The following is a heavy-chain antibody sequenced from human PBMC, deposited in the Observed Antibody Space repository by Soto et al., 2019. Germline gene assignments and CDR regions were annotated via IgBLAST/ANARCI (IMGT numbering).Heavy chain of an antibody. Sequence: PGGSLRLSCAASGFTFSSYGMHWVRQAPGKGLEWVAVIWYDGSNEYYADSVKGRFTISRDNSKNTLYLQMNSLRAEDTAVFYCVRERTGYYGWFDPWGQGTLVTVS. CDR1: GFTFSSYG. V-gene: IGHV3-33*01. CDR3: VRERTGYYGWFDP. J-gene: IGHJ5*02. CDR2: IWYDGSNE. D-gene: IGHD3-9*01.